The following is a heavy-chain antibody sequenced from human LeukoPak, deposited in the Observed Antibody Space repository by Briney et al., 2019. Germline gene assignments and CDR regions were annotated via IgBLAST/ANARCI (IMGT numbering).Heavy chain of an antibody. V-gene: IGHV1-2*02. J-gene: IGHJ4*02. CDR3: ARGYCRGGDCYEFDY. D-gene: IGHD2-15*01. CDR1: GYTFTGYY. Sequence: ASVKVSCKTSGYTFTGYYVHWVRQAPGQGLEWIGWINPNNGGTISAQNFRGRVTLTRDTAISTADMELSGLTSDDTAVYYRARGYCRGGDCYEFDYWGQGTLVTVSS. CDR2: INPNNGGT.